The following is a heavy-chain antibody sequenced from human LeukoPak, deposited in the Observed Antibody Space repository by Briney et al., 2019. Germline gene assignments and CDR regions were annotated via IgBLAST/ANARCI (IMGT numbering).Heavy chain of an antibody. CDR1: GGSFSGYY. J-gene: IGHJ4*02. D-gene: IGHD3-9*01. CDR3: ARGPTLRYFDWLFFDY. V-gene: IGHV4-34*01. Sequence: SETLSLTCAVYGGSFSGYYWSWIRQPPGKGLEWIGEINHSGSTNYNPFLKSRVTISVDTSKNQFSLKLSSVTAADTAVYYCARGPTLRYFDWLFFDYWGQGTLVTVSS. CDR2: INHSGST.